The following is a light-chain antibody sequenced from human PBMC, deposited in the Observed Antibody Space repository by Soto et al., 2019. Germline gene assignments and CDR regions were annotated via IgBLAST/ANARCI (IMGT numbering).Light chain of an antibody. CDR2: AAS. CDR1: QGISSY. J-gene: IGKJ4*01. Sequence: DIQLTQSPSFLSESVGDRVNITCRASQGISSYLAWYQQKPGKAPKLLIYAASTLQSGVPSRFSGSVSGTEITLPISSLQPEDFATYYCQQLNSYPLTFGGGTKVEIK. V-gene: IGKV1-9*01. CDR3: QQLNSYPLT.